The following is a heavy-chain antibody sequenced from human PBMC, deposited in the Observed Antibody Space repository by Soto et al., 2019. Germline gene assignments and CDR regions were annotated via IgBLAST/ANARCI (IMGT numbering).Heavy chain of an antibody. J-gene: IGHJ6*02. CDR3: ARDRRMGLELAYYYYGMDV. D-gene: IGHD1-7*01. CDR2: INHSGST. V-gene: IGHV4-34*01. Sequence: SETLSLTCAVYGGSFSGYYWSWIRQPPGKGLEWIGEINHSGSTNYNPSLKSRVTISVDTSKNQFSLKLSSVTAADTAVYYCARDRRMGLELAYYYYGMDVWGQGTTVTVSS. CDR1: GGSFSGYY.